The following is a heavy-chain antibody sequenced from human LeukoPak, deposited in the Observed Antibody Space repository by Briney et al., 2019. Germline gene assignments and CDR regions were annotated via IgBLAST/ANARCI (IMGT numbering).Heavy chain of an antibody. CDR3: ARDFAYGSGSTHFDY. CDR2: INPSGGST. V-gene: IGHV1-46*01. J-gene: IGHJ4*02. CDR1: GYTFTSYY. D-gene: IGHD3-10*01. Sequence: GASVKVSCKATGYTFTSYYMHWVRQAPGQGLEWMGIINPSGGSTNYAQKFQGRVTMTRDTSTSTVYMELSSLRSEDTAVYYCARDFAYGSGSTHFDYWGQGTLVTVSS.